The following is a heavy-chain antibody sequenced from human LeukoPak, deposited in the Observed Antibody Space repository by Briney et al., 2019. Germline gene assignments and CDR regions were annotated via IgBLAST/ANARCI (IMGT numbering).Heavy chain of an antibody. J-gene: IGHJ4*02. Sequence: PSETLSLTCTVSGGSISSGGYYWSWIRQHPGKGLEWIGYIYYSGSTYYNPSLKSRVTILVDTSKNQFSLKLSSVAAADTAVYYCARAPRDSSYFDYWGQGTLVTVSS. CDR2: IYYSGST. D-gene: IGHD3-22*01. V-gene: IGHV4-31*03. CDR1: GGSISSGGYY. CDR3: ARAPRDSSYFDY.